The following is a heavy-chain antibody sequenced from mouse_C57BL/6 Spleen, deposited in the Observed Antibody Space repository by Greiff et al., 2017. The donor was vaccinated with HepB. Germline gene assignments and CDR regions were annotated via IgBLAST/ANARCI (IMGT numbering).Heavy chain of an antibody. Sequence: QVQLQQSGAELVRPGASVKLSCKASGYTFTDYYINWVKQRPGQGLEWIARIYPGSGNTYYNEKFKGKATLTAEKSSSTAYMQLGSLTSEDSAVYFCARSDYGSSYGDYAMDYWGQGTSVTVSS. J-gene: IGHJ4*01. D-gene: IGHD1-1*01. V-gene: IGHV1-76*01. CDR1: GYTFTDYY. CDR3: ARSDYGSSYGDYAMDY. CDR2: IYPGSGNT.